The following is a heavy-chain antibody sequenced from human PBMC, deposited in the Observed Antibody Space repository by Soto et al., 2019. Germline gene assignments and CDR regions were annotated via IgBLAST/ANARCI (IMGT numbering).Heavy chain of an antibody. CDR2: VSDNGGSRGGT. CDR3: AKDRDSSGWYGY. V-gene: IGHV3-23*01. Sequence: GSLRLSCKASGFMFNNSAMTWVRQAPGQGLQWVASVSDNGGSRGGTYYADSVKGRFTISRDNSKNTLYLQMNSLRAEDTAVYYCAKDRDSSGWYGYWGQGTLVTVSS. CDR1: GFMFNNSA. D-gene: IGHD6-19*01. J-gene: IGHJ4*02.